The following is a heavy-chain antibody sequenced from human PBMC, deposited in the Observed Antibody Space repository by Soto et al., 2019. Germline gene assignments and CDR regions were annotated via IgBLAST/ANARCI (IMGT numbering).Heavy chain of an antibody. V-gene: IGHV1-69*08. J-gene: IGHJ4*02. Sequence: QVQLVQSGAEVKKPGSSVKVSCKASGGTFSSYTISWVRQAPGQGLEWMGRIIPILGIANYAQKFQGRVTITADKSTSTAYMELSSLRSEDTAVYYCARELRDIVVVRAASYFDYWGQGTLVTVSS. D-gene: IGHD2-2*01. CDR2: IIPILGIA. CDR1: GGTFSSYT. CDR3: ARELRDIVVVRAASYFDY.